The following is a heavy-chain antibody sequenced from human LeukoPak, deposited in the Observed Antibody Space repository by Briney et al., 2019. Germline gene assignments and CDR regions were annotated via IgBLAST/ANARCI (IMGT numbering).Heavy chain of an antibody. V-gene: IGHV3-30*18. J-gene: IGHJ4*02. CDR3: AKLGDLDTAMVFES. D-gene: IGHD5-18*01. CDR1: GFTFRSFA. CDR2: ISFDGSFR. Sequence: GRSLRPSCAASGFTFRSFAMHWVRQAPGKWLEWVADISFDGSFRYYADSVKGRFTISRDNSKNTVYLQMSSLRTEDTAVYYCAKLGDLDTAMVFESWGQGTLVTVSS.